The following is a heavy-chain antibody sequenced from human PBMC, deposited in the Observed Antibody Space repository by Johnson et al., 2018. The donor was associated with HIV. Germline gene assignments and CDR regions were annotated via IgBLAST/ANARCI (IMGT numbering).Heavy chain of an antibody. CDR1: GFTFSNYA. J-gene: IGHJ3*02. CDR3: AKALGVYGDYVLDAFDI. D-gene: IGHD4-17*01. Sequence: QVQLVESGGGVVQPGRSLRLSCAASGFTFSNYAMHWVRQAPGKGLEWVAIISYDGSNKYYADSVKGRFTISRDNSKNTLYLQMNSLRAEDTAVYYCAKALGVYGDYVLDAFDIWGQGTMVTVSS. V-gene: IGHV3-30-3*01. CDR2: ISYDGSNK.